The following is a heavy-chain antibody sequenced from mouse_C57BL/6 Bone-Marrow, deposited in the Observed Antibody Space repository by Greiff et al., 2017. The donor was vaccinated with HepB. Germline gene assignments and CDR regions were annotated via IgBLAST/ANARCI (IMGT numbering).Heavy chain of an antibody. V-gene: IGHV1-52*01. CDR2: IDPSDSET. D-gene: IGHD2-1*01. Sequence: QVQLQQPGAELVRPGSSVKLSCKASGYTFTSYWMHWVKQRPIQGLEWIGNIDPSDSETHYNQKFKDKATLTVDKSSSTAYMQLSSLTSEDSAVYYCARNGNYETWFAYWGQGTLVTVSA. CDR1: GYTFTSYW. CDR3: ARNGNYETWFAY. J-gene: IGHJ3*01.